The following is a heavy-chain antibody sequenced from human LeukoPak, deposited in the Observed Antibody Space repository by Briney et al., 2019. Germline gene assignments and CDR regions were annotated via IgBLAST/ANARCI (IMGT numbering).Heavy chain of an antibody. J-gene: IGHJ6*04. CDR3: ARLIVVIPKKNDYHYYYGMDV. CDR2: IYHNGST. V-gene: IGHV4-30-2*01. D-gene: IGHD2-2*01. Sequence: SSQTLSLTCAVSGGSTSSGSHSWSWIRQPPGKGLECIGFIYHNGSTYHNPSLKSRVTISVDRSKNQFSLRLSSVTAADTAVYHCARLIVVIPKKNDYHYYYGMDVWGKGTTVTVSS. CDR1: GGSTSSGSHS.